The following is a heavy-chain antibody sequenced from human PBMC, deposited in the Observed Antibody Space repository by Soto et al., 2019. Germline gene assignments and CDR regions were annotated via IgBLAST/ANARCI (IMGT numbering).Heavy chain of an antibody. D-gene: IGHD3-3*01. CDR3: ARHRYYDFWSGFRPAGTYYFDY. CDR1: GYSFTSYW. J-gene: IGHJ4*02. CDR2: IDPSDSYT. Sequence: PGESLKISCKGSGYSFTSYWISWVRQMPGKGLEWMGRIDPSDSYTNYSPSFQGHVTISADKSISTAYLQWSSLKASDTAMYYCARHRYYDFWSGFRPAGTYYFDYWGQGTLVTVS. V-gene: IGHV5-10-1*01.